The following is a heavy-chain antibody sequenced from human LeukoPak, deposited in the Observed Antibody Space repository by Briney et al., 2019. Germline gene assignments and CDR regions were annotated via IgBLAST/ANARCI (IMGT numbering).Heavy chain of an antibody. J-gene: IGHJ4*02. V-gene: IGHV5-51*01. D-gene: IGHD5-18*01. CDR2: IYPGGSDT. Sequence: GESLQISCKGSGYSFTSYWIGWVRPMPGKGLEWMGIIYPGGSDTRYSPSFQGQVTISADKSISTAYLQWSSLKASDTAMYYCARRWGYSYAPFDYWGQGTLVTVSS. CDR3: ARRWGYSYAPFDY. CDR1: GYSFTSYW.